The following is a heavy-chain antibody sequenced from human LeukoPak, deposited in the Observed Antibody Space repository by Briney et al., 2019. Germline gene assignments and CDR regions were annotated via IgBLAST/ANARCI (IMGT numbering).Heavy chain of an antibody. CDR1: GGSISSGGYY. Sequence: SQTLSLTCTVSGGSISSGGYYWSWIRQHPGKGLEWIGYIYYSGSTYYNPSLKSRVTISVDTYKNQFSLKLSSVTAADTAVYYCARDGTKLLGYGMDVWGQGTTVTVSS. V-gene: IGHV4-31*03. J-gene: IGHJ6*02. CDR3: ARDGTKLLGYGMDV. D-gene: IGHD3-16*01. CDR2: IYYSGST.